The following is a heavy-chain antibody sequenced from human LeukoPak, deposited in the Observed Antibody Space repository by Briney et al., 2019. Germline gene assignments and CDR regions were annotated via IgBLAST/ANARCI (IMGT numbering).Heavy chain of an antibody. J-gene: IGHJ3*02. CDR3: XRXLLXGYYNNDAFDI. CDR1: GYSFTSYW. V-gene: IGHV5-51*01. D-gene: IGHD3-9*01. Sequence: GESLKISCKGSGYSFTSYWIGWVRQMPGKGLEWMGIIYPGDSDTRYSPSFQGQVTISADKSISTAYLQWSSLKASDTAMYYXXRXLLXGYYNNDAFDIWGQGTXVTVS. CDR2: IYPGDSDT.